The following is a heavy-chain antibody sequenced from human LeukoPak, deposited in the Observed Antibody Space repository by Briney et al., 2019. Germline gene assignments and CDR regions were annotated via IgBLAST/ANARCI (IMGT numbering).Heavy chain of an antibody. V-gene: IGHV4-59*12. Sequence: SETLSLTCTVSGGSISSYYWSWIRQPPGKGLEWIGYIYYSGSTNYNPSLKSRVTMSVDTSKNQFSLKLSSVTAADTAVYYCARYSSSRRPFDYWGQGTLVTVSS. D-gene: IGHD6-6*01. CDR1: GGSISSYY. CDR2: IYYSGST. CDR3: ARYSSSRRPFDY. J-gene: IGHJ4*02.